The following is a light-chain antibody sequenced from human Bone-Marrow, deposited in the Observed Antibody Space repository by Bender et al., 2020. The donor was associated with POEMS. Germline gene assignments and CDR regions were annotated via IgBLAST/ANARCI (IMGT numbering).Light chain of an antibody. CDR2: NNS. V-gene: IGLV1-44*01. Sequence: QSVLTQPPSASGTPGQRVTISCSGSSSKFGSYPVNWYQQLPGAAPKLVIFNNSQRPSGVPDRFSGSNSGTSASLAISELLSDDEAEFYCATWDDSLNGWVFGGGTKLTVL. CDR3: ATWDDSLNGWV. J-gene: IGLJ3*02. CDR1: SSKFGSYP.